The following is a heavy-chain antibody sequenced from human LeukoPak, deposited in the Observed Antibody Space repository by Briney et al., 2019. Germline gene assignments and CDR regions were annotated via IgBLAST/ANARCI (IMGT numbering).Heavy chain of an antibody. D-gene: IGHD3-22*01. CDR1: GFTFSNAW. CDR3: TTEVPSYYYDSSGYSN. CDR2: IKSKTDGGTT. J-gene: IGHJ4*02. V-gene: IGHV3-15*01. Sequence: PGGSLRLSCAASGFTFSNAWISWVRQAPGKGLEWVGRIKSKTDGGTTDYAAPVKGRFTISRDDSKNALYLQMNSLKTEDTAVYYCTTEVPSYYYDSSGYSNWGQGTLVTVSS.